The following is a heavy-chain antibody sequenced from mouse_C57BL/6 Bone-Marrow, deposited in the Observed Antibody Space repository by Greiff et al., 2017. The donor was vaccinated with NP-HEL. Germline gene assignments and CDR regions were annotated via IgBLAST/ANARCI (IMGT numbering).Heavy chain of an antibody. Sequence: EVQRVESGGGLVQPGGSLKLSCAASGFTFSDYGMAWVRQAPRKGPEWVAFISNLAYSIYYADTVTGRFTISRENAKNTLYLEMSSLRSEDTAMYYCARRGGYDGYYFDYWGQGTTLTVSS. CDR1: GFTFSDYG. D-gene: IGHD2-2*01. CDR2: ISNLAYSI. V-gene: IGHV5-15*04. CDR3: ARRGGYDGYYFDY. J-gene: IGHJ2*01.